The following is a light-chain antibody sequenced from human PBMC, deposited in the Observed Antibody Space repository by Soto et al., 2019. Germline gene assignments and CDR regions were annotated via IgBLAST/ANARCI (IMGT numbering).Light chain of an antibody. CDR3: QQRGT. V-gene: IGKV3-11*01. J-gene: IGKJ1*01. Sequence: EIVLTQSPATLSLSPGERATLSCRASQSVSSYLAWYQQKPGQAPRLLIYDASNSATGIPARFSGSGSGTDFTLTISSLETEDFAVYYCQQRGTFGQGTKVEIK. CDR1: QSVSSY. CDR2: DAS.